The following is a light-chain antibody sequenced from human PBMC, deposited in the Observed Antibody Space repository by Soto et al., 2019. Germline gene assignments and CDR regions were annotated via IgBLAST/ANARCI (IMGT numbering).Light chain of an antibody. CDR3: QQYYSTPPT. CDR2: WAS. V-gene: IGKV4-1*01. CDR1: QSVLYSSNNKNY. Sequence: DIVMTQSPDSLAVSLGERATINCKSSQSVLYSSNNKNYFAWYQQKPGQPPKLLIYWASTREFGVPDRFSGSGSGTDFTLTISSLQAEDVAVYYCQQYYSTPPTFGQGTKVEIK. J-gene: IGKJ1*01.